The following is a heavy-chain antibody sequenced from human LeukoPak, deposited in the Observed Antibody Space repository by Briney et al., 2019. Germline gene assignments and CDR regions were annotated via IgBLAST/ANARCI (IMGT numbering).Heavy chain of an antibody. J-gene: IGHJ6*02. D-gene: IGHD2-2*02. CDR2: INAGNGNT. CDR1: GYIFTNYA. Sequence: ASVKVSCKASGYIFTNYAMHWVRQAPGQRLEWMGWINAGNGNTKYSQKFQGRVTITRDTSASTAYMELSSLRSEDTAVYYCARYCSSTSCYTAAAYYYGMDVWGQGTTVTVSS. CDR3: ARYCSSTSCYTAAAYYYGMDV. V-gene: IGHV1-3*01.